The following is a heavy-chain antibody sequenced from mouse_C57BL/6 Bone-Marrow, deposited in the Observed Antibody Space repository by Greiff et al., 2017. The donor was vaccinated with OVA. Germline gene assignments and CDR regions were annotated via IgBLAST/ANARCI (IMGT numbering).Heavy chain of an antibody. D-gene: IGHD2-5*01. CDR1: GYTFTSYW. J-gene: IGHJ3*01. V-gene: IGHV1-55*01. CDR3: ARDSNSWFAY. Sequence: VKLQQPGAELVKPGASVKMSCKASGYTFTSYWITWVKQSTGQGLEWIGDIYPGSGSTNYNEKFKSKATLTVDTSSSTAYMQLSSLTSEDSAVYYCARDSNSWFAYWGQGTLVTVSA. CDR2: IYPGSGST.